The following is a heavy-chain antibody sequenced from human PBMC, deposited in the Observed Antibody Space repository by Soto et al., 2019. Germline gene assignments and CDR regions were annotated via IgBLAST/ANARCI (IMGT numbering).Heavy chain of an antibody. CDR3: ARGEVVAGMTGYYYYYGMDV. D-gene: IGHD2-15*01. J-gene: IGHJ6*02. CDR1: GGSISSYY. Sequence: SETLSLTCTVSGGSISSYYWSWIRQPPGKRLEWIGYIYYSGSTNYNPSLKSRVTISVDTSKNQFSLKLSSVTAADTAVYYCARGEVVAGMTGYYYYYGMDVWGQGTTVTVSS. V-gene: IGHV4-59*12. CDR2: IYYSGST.